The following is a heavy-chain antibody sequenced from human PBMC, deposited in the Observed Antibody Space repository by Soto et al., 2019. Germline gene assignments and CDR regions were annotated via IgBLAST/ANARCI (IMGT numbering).Heavy chain of an antibody. J-gene: IGHJ6*02. D-gene: IGHD5-18*01. CDR3: ARDWSKFSYNYPYYYAMDA. CDR1: GFSVTNSY. Sequence: GGSLRLSCTVSGFSVTNSYINWVQQAPGKXLEWVSILYSSGTTYYADSVRGRFTVSRDDSKNTLFLHMNSLRADDTTVYYCARDWSKFSYNYPYYYAMDAWGQGTTVTVSS. V-gene: IGHV3-53*01. CDR2: LYSSGTT.